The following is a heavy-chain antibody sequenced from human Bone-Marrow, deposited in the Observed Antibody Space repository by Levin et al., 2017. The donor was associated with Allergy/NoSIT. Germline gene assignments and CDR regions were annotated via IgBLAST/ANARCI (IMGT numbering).Heavy chain of an antibody. V-gene: IGHV3-66*01. Sequence: SCEGSGLTVIENYMSWVRQAPGKGLEWVSLIGISGNTYYADSVKGRFTISRDNSKIYLQINSLRDDDTAVYYCARSHPLAAGGEYFFDYWGQGTLVTVSS. CDR2: IGISGNT. J-gene: IGHJ4*02. CDR3: ARSHPLAAGGEYFFDY. D-gene: IGHD6-13*01. CDR1: GLTVIENY.